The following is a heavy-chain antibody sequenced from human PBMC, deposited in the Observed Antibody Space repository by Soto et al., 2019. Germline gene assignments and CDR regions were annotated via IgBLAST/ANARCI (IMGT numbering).Heavy chain of an antibody. CDR3: AREIVVVVAATYKFRFDP. D-gene: IGHD2-15*01. CDR1: GGSISSGCYY. V-gene: IGHV4-31*03. Sequence: PSETLSLTCTVSGGSISSGCYYWSWIRQHPGKGLEWIGYIYYSGSTYYNPSLKSRITINPDTSKNQFSLQLNSVTPEDTAVYYCAREIVVVVAATYKFRFDPWGQGTLVTVSS. CDR2: IYYSGST. J-gene: IGHJ5*02.